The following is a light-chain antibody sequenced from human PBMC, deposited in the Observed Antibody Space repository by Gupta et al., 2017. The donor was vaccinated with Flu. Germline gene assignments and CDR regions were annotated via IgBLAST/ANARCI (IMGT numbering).Light chain of an antibody. CDR2: QDS. CDR3: QAWDSSTAHVV. J-gene: IGLJ2*01. CDR1: KLGDKY. V-gene: IGLV3-1*01. Sequence: SYELTQPPPVSVSPGQTASIPCSGDKLGDKYACWYQQKPGQSPVLVIYQDSKRPSGIPERFSGSNSGNTATLTISGTQAMDEADYYCQAWDSSTAHVVFGGGTKLTVL.